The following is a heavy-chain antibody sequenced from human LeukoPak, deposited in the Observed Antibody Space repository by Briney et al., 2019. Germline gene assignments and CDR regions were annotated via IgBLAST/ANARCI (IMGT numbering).Heavy chain of an antibody. Sequence: ASVKVSCKASGYTFTSYYMHWVRQAPGQGRERMGIINPSGGSTSYAQKFQGRVTMTTDTSTSTVYMENSRRRSEETALYFGGRDRCSINILPGYVFDYWGQGTLVSVSS. J-gene: IGHJ4*02. CDR2: INPSGGST. D-gene: IGHD3-9*01. V-gene: IGHV1-46*01. CDR1: GYTFTSYY. CDR3: GRDRCSINILPGYVFDY.